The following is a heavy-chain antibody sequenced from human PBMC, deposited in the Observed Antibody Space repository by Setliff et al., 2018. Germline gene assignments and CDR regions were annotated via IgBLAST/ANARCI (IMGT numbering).Heavy chain of an antibody. Sequence: SETLSLTCTVSGGSISSGGYYWSWIRQHPGKGLEWIGYIYYSGSTYYNPSLKSRVTISVDTSKNQFSLKLSSVTAADTAVYYCARCSRGGNDLNYWGQGTLVTVSS. CDR1: GGSISSGGYY. CDR2: IYYSGST. CDR3: ARCSRGGNDLNY. V-gene: IGHV4-31*03. J-gene: IGHJ4*02. D-gene: IGHD2-15*01.